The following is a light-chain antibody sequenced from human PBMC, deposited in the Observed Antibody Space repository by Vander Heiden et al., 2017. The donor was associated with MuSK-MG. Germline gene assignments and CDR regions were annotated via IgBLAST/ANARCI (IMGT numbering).Light chain of an antibody. CDR3: QQRSNWPRLT. V-gene: IGKV3-11*01. Sequence: EIVLTQSPATLSLSPGERATLSCRASQSVGKYLAWYQQKSGQAPRLLIYDASNRAAGIPARFSGSGYGTDFTLTISSLEPEDFAVYYCQQRSNWPRLTFGGGTKVEIK. CDR2: DAS. J-gene: IGKJ4*01. CDR1: QSVGKY.